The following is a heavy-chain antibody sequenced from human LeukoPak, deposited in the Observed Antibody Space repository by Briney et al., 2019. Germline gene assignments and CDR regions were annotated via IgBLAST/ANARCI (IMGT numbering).Heavy chain of an antibody. CDR1: GGSISSGSYY. V-gene: IGHV4-61*02. J-gene: IGHJ4*02. Sequence: PSQTLSLTCTVSGGSISSGSYYWSWIRQPAGKGLEWIGRIYTSGSTNYNPSLRSRVTISVDTSKNQFSLTLSSVTAADTAVYYCARGWGARFDYWGQGTLVTVSS. CDR2: IYTSGST. D-gene: IGHD3-16*01. CDR3: ARGWGARFDY.